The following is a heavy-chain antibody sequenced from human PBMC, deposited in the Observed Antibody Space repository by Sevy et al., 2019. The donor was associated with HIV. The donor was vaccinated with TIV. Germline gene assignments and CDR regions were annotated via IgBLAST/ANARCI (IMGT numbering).Heavy chain of an antibody. CDR2: ISGSDDAI. Sequence: GGSLRLSCVGSGFIISDYYMSWIRQAPGKGLEGVSYISGSDDAIYYSDSVKGRFTISRDNVKNSLYLQMNSLRAEDTAVYYCARDHVKDGDLGDYYYFAMDVWGQGTTVTVSS. V-gene: IGHV3-11*01. CDR3: ARDHVKDGDLGDYYYFAMDV. CDR1: GFIISDYY. D-gene: IGHD4-17*01. J-gene: IGHJ6*02.